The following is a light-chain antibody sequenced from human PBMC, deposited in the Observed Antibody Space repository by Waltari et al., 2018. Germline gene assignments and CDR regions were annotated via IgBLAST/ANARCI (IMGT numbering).Light chain of an antibody. V-gene: IGKV1-39*01. CDR2: AAS. Sequence: DIQMTQSPSSLSASVGDRVTITCRASQSISSYLNWYQVKPGKAPKLLIYAASSLQSGVPSRFSGSGSGTDFTLTISSLQPEDFSTYYCQQSYNTPRTFGHGTKVEI. CDR1: QSISSY. CDR3: QQSYNTPRT. J-gene: IGKJ1*01.